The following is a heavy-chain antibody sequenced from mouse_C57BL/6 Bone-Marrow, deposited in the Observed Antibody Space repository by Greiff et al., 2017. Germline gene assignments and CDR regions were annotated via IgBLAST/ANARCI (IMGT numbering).Heavy chain of an antibody. CDR1: GFSINSDCY. J-gene: IGHJ4*01. Sequence: DVMLVESGPSLVRPSQTLSLTCTVTGFSINSDCYWIWIRQFPGNKLEYIGYTFYSGITYYNPSLESRTYITRDTSRNQFSLKLSSVTTEDTATYYCARASSFSGYYAMDYWGQGTSVTVSS. CDR3: ARASSFSGYYAMDY. V-gene: IGHV3-3*01. D-gene: IGHD3-2*02. CDR2: TFYSGIT.